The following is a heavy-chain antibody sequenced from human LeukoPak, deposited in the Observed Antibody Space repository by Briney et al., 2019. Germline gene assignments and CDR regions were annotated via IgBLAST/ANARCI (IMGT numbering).Heavy chain of an antibody. D-gene: IGHD6-19*01. Sequence: GGSLRLSCAASGFTFSSYAMHWVRQAPGKGLEWVAVISYDGSNKYYADSVKGRFTISRDNSKNTLYLQVNSLRAEDTAIYFCAKSYRSGWINDAFDIWGQGTMVTVSS. CDR2: ISYDGSNK. CDR1: GFTFSSYA. J-gene: IGHJ3*02. V-gene: IGHV3-30-3*01. CDR3: AKSYRSGWINDAFDI.